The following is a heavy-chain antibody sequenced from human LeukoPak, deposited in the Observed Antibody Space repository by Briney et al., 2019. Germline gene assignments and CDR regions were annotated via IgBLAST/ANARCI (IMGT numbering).Heavy chain of an antibody. CDR1: GASISSHY. V-gene: IGHV4-59*11. J-gene: IGHJ4*02. CDR2: ISDSGST. CDR3: ARAGRRGYGGNDR. Sequence: SETLSLTCTVSGASISSHYWSWIRQPPGKGLERIGYISDSGSTNYKSSLKGRVTILVDTSKNQFSLQLTSVTAADTAVYYCARAGRRGYGGNDRWGQGTLVTVSS. D-gene: IGHD5-12*01.